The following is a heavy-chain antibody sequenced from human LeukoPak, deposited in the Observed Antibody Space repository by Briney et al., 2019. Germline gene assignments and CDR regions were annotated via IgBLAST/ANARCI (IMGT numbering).Heavy chain of an antibody. J-gene: IGHJ4*02. CDR1: GFTFSSYA. CDR3: AKQHDDYVRCFDY. D-gene: IGHD4-17*01. CDR2: ISAGAGST. V-gene: IGHV3-23*01. Sequence: GGPLRLSCVASGFTFSSYAMSWVRQAPGKGLEWVSGISAGAGSTYYADSVKGRFTISRDNSKNTLYLQMNSLRAEDTAVYYCAKQHDDYVRCFDYWGQGTLVTVSS.